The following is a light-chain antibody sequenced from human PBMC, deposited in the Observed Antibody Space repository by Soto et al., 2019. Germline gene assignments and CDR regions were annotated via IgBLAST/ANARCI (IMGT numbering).Light chain of an antibody. CDR1: SSDVGGYNY. Sequence: QSALTQPPSASGSPGQSVTISCTGTSSDVGGYNYVSWYQQHPGKAPKLMIYEVNKRPSGVPDRFSGSKSGNTASLTVSGLDADNEANYYCSTYAGSNKVFGGGTKVTVL. CDR3: STYAGSNKV. V-gene: IGLV2-8*01. CDR2: EVN. J-gene: IGLJ3*02.